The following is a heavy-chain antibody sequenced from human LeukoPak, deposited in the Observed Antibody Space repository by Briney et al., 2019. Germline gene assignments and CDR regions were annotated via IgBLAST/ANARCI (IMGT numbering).Heavy chain of an antibody. Sequence: SETLSLTCAVYGGSFSGYYWSWIRQPPGKGLEWIGEINHSGSTIYNLSLKSRVTISVDTSKNQSSLKLSSVTAADTAVYYCARGAQLWLYWGQGTLVTVSS. D-gene: IGHD6-19*01. CDR1: GGSFSGYY. CDR2: INHSGST. V-gene: IGHV4-34*01. J-gene: IGHJ4*02. CDR3: ARGAQLWLY.